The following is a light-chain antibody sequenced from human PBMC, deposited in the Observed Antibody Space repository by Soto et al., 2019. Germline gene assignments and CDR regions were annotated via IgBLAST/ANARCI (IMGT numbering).Light chain of an antibody. J-gene: IGKJ1*01. CDR2: KAS. V-gene: IGKV1-5*03. CDR1: QTISSW. CDR3: QHYSSYSEA. Sequence: DIQMTQSPSTLSVSVGDRVTISCRASQTISSWLAWYQQKPGKAPKLLIYKASTLKSGVPSRFSCSGSGTKFTLTISSLQPEDFAAYYCQHYSSYSEAFGQGTKVERK.